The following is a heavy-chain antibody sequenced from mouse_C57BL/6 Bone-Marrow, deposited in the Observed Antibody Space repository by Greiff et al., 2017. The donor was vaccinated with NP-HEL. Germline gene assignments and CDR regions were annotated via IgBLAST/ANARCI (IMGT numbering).Heavy chain of an antibody. V-gene: IGHV1-53*01. CDR1: GYTFTSYW. CDR2: INPSNGGT. CDR3: ARGGRWLRRCYLYFDV. J-gene: IGHJ1*03. Sequence: QVQLQQPGTELVKPGTSVKLSCKSSGYTFTSYWMHWVKQRPGQGLEWIGNINPSNGGTNYNEKFKSKATLTVDKSSSTAYMQLSSLTSDDSAVYYCARGGRWLRRCYLYFDVWDTGPTVTVST. D-gene: IGHD2-2*01.